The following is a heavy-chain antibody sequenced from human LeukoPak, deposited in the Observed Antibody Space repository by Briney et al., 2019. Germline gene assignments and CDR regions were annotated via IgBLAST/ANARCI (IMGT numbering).Heavy chain of an antibody. CDR1: GGSISSSSYY. V-gene: IGHV4-39*07. CDR3: ARDSRYGFVYYYGMDV. D-gene: IGHD3-16*01. J-gene: IGHJ6*02. CDR2: INHSGST. Sequence: PSETLSLTCTVSGGSISSSSYYWSWIRQPPGKGLEWIGEINHSGSTNYNPSLKSRVTISVDTSKNQFSLKLSSVTAADTAVYYCARDSRYGFVYYYGMDVWGQGTTVTVSS.